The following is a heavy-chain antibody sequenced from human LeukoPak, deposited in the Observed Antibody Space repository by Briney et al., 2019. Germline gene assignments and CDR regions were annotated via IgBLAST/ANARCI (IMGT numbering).Heavy chain of an antibody. CDR1: GGTFSSYA. CDR3: ARAMLIRRSVFDY. D-gene: IGHD2-21*01. CDR2: IIPIFGTA. J-gene: IGHJ4*02. Sequence: SVKVSCKASGGTFSSYAISWVRQAPGQGLEWMGRIIPIFGTANYAQKFQGRVTITTDESTSTAYMELSSLRSEDTAVYYCARAMLIRRSVFDYWGQGTLVTVSS. V-gene: IGHV1-69*05.